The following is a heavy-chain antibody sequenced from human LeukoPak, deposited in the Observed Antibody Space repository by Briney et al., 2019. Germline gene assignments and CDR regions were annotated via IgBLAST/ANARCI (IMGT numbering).Heavy chain of an antibody. CDR3: ARDSGGYYFDY. Sequence: SETLSLTCTVSGGSISSYYWSWIRQPPGKGLEWIGYIYYSGSTNYNPSLKSRVTISVDTSKNQFSLELSSVAGAETGVYYCARDSGGYYFDYWGQGNLVTVSS. CDR1: GGSISSYY. V-gene: IGHV4-59*01. D-gene: IGHD2-15*01. CDR2: IYYSGST. J-gene: IGHJ4*02.